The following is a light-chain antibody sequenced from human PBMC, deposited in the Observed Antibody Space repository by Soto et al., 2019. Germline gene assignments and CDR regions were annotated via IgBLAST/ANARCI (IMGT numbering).Light chain of an antibody. V-gene: IGKV3-20*01. CDR2: VAS. CDR1: QSVSSSY. CDR3: QQYGSSPLYT. Sequence: EIVLTQSPGTLSLSPGERATLSCRASQSVSSSYLAWYQQKPGQAPRLLIYVASSRATGIPDRFSGSGSGTDFTLTISRLEPDDFALYYCQQYGSSPLYTFGQGTKLEIK. J-gene: IGKJ2*01.